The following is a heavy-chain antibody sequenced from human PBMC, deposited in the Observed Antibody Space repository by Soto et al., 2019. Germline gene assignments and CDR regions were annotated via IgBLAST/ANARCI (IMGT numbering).Heavy chain of an antibody. V-gene: IGHV1-69*01. CDR3: ARERSVGYCSTTTCPRPFYYFGMGV. CDR1: GGTFSRYP. D-gene: IGHD2-2*01. CDR2: IIPISGTA. J-gene: IGHJ6*02. Sequence: QVQLVQSGAEVKKPGSSVKVSCKASGGTFSRYPISWVRQAPGQGLEWMGGIIPISGTADYAPKFQGRVTITADESTSTGYMELRSLTSEDTAVYYCARERSVGYCSTTTCPRPFYYFGMGVWGQGTTVNVSS.